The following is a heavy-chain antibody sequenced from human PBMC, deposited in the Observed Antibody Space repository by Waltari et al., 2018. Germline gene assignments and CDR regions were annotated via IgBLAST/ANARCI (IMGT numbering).Heavy chain of an antibody. CDR1: GGTFSSYA. D-gene: IGHD5-12*01. CDR3: ARSAPQSSNGYNHNWFDP. V-gene: IGHV1-69*05. Sequence: QVQLVQSGAEVKKPGSSVKVSCKASGGTFSSYAISWVRQAPGQGLEWMGRIIPIFGTANYAQKFQGRVTMTRDTSTSTVYMELSSLRSEDTAVYYCARSAPQSSNGYNHNWFDPWGQGTLVTVSS. CDR2: IIPIFGTA. J-gene: IGHJ5*02.